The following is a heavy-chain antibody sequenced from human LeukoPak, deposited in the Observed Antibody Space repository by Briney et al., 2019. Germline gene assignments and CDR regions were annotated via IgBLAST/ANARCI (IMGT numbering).Heavy chain of an antibody. CDR1: GGSISSSSYF. CDR2: IYYSENT. CDR3: ARNRGYYDSSYYFYYYYYMDV. D-gene: IGHD3-22*01. J-gene: IGHJ6*03. Sequence: SETLSLTCTVSGGSISSSSYFWGWIRQPPGKGLEWIGTIYYSENTYFNPSLKSRVTISVDTSKNQFSLKLSSVTAADTAVYYCARNRGYYDSSYYFYYYYYMDVWGKGTTVTVSS. V-gene: IGHV4-39*01.